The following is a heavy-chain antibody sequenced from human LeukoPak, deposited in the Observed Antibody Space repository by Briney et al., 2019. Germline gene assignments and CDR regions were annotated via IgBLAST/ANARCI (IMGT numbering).Heavy chain of an antibody. J-gene: IGHJ4*02. CDR3: ARGGRVRGVIILDY. CDR1: GGTFSSYA. D-gene: IGHD3-10*01. Sequence: SVKVSCKASGGTFSSYAISWVRQAPGQGLEWMGRIIPIFGTANYAQKFQGRVTITTDESMSTAYMELSSLRSEDTAVYYCARGGRVRGVIILDYWGQGTLVTVSS. V-gene: IGHV1-69*05. CDR2: IIPIFGTA.